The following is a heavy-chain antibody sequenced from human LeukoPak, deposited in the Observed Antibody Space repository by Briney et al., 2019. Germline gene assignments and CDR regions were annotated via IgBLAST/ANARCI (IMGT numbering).Heavy chain of an antibody. V-gene: IGHV1-24*01. CDR2: FDPADGEP. D-gene: IGHD2-2*01. Sequence: ASVKVSCKVSGYMFTELPIHWVRQTPAIGLEWMGGFDPADGEPVYAKNFKDRLTMTEDTSAETAYMELRGLGSEDTAVYYCTAGPDCSSTSCLFEFWGQGTLVTVSS. CDR3: TAGPDCSSTSCLFEF. CDR1: GYMFTELP. J-gene: IGHJ4*02.